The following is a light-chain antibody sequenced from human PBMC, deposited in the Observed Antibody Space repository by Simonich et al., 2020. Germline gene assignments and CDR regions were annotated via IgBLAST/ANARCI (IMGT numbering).Light chain of an antibody. J-gene: IGKJ5*01. CDR1: QTVCSY. V-gene: IGKV3-11*01. CDR2: DAS. CDR3: QQRSNWPPIT. Sequence: EIVLTQSPATLSLSPGERATLSCMASQTVCSYLAWYQQKPGQAPRLLIYDASNMATGIPARFSGSGSGTDFPLTISSLEPEDFAVYYCQQRSNWPPITFGQGTRLEIK.